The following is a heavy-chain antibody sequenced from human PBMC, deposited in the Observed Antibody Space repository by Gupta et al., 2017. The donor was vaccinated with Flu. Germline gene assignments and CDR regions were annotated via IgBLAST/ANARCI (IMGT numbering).Heavy chain of an antibody. V-gene: IGHV4-38-2*02. D-gene: IGHD2-21*02. CDR1: GYPIREGYH. CDR3: ARDLRTMVTVFEF. J-gene: IGHJ4*02. Sequence: QVQLQESGPRLVKPSETLSLICDVSGYPIREGYHWGWLRQPPGKGPEWIGSIYPSGTTYYSQSLNSRATIALDASKNQFSRTLKSVTAADTAVYFCARDLRTMVTVFEFWGRGTLVTVSS. CDR2: IYPSGTT.